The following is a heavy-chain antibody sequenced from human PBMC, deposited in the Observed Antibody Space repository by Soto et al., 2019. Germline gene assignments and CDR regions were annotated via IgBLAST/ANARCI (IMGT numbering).Heavy chain of an antibody. Sequence: QVQLVESGGGVVQPGRSLRLSCAASGFTFSSYGMHWVRQAPGKGLEWVAVISYDGSNKYYADSVKGRFTISRDNSKNTLYLQMNSLRAEDTAVYYCAKDKVVLVITGWFDPWGQGTLVTVSS. CDR2: ISYDGSNK. CDR3: AKDKVVLVITGWFDP. V-gene: IGHV3-30*18. CDR1: GFTFSSYG. J-gene: IGHJ5*02. D-gene: IGHD3-22*01.